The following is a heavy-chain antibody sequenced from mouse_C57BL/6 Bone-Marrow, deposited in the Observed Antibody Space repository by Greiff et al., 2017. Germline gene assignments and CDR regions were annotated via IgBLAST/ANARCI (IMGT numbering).Heavy chain of an antibody. CDR2: INYDGSSA. CDR3: AREYYYGSSWYFDV. J-gene: IGHJ1*03. CDR1: GFTFSDYY. V-gene: IGHV5-16*01. Sequence: EVKVEESEGGLVQPGSSMKLSCTASGFTFSDYYMAWVRQVPEKGLEWVANINYDGSSAYYLDSLKSRFIISRDNAKNILYLQMSSLKSEDTATYYCAREYYYGSSWYFDVWGTGTTVTVSS. D-gene: IGHD1-1*01.